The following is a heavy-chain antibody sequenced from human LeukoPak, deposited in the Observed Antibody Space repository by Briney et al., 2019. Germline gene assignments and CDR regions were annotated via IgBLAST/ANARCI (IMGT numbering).Heavy chain of an antibody. CDR2: IYSGGST. V-gene: IGHV3-53*01. CDR3: ARADGTGGPYDY. Sequence: GGSLRLSCAVSGFTVSSNYMSWVRQAPGKELEWVSVIYSGGSTYYADSVKGRFTISRDNSKNTLFLQMNSLRAEDTAVYYCARADGTGGPYDYWGQRTLVTVSS. CDR1: GFTVSSNY. D-gene: IGHD3/OR15-3a*01. J-gene: IGHJ4*02.